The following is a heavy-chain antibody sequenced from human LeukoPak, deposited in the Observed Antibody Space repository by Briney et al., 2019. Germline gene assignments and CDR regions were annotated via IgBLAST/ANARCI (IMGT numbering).Heavy chain of an antibody. J-gene: IGHJ5*02. CDR1: GGSFSGYY. Sequence: PSETLSLTCAVYGGSFSGYYWSWIRQPPGKGLEWIGEINHSGSTNYNPSLKSRVTISVDTSKNQFSLKLSSVTAADTAVYYCASGESSSWYGLWFDPWGQGTLVTVSS. CDR3: ASGESSSWYGLWFDP. D-gene: IGHD6-13*01. V-gene: IGHV4-34*01. CDR2: INHSGST.